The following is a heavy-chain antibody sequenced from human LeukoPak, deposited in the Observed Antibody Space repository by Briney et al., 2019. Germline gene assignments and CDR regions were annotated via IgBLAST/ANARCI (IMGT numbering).Heavy chain of an antibody. Sequence: ASVKVSCKASGYTFTGYYMHWVRQAPGQGLEWMGWINANSGGTNYAQKFQGRVTMTRDTSISTAYMELSRLRSDDTAVYYCARDPYNYYDSTGYYYVGRYFDYWGQGTLVTVSS. CDR3: ARDPYNYYDSTGYYYVGRYFDY. J-gene: IGHJ4*02. D-gene: IGHD3-22*01. CDR1: GYTFTGYY. V-gene: IGHV1-2*02. CDR2: INANSGGT.